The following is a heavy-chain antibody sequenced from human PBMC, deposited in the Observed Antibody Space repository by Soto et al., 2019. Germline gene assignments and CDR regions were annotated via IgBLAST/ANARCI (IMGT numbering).Heavy chain of an antibody. CDR2: ITGGGGST. J-gene: IGHJ4*02. D-gene: IGHD6-19*01. CDR1: GFTFSSCA. Sequence: PGGSLRLSCAASGFTFSSCAMSWVRQAPGRGLEWVSAITGGGGSTYYADSVKGRFTISRDNSKNTLYLQVYSLRGEDTAVYYCAKESGVLQWLVRGSFDYWXQGXLVXVSS. V-gene: IGHV3-23*01. CDR3: AKESGVLQWLVRGSFDY.